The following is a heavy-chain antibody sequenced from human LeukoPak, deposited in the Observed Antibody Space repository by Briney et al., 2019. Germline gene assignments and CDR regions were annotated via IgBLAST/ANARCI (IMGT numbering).Heavy chain of an antibody. V-gene: IGHV4-38-2*02. CDR3: ARVPYDYVWGSYRLNWFDP. D-gene: IGHD3-16*02. J-gene: IGHJ5*02. CDR1: GYSISSGYY. Sequence: SETLSLTCTVSGYSISSGYYWGWIRQPPGKGLEWIGSIYYSGSTYYNPSLKSRVTISVDTSKNQFSLKLSSVTAADTAVYYCARVPYDYVWGSYRLNWFDPWGQGTLVTVSS. CDR2: IYYSGST.